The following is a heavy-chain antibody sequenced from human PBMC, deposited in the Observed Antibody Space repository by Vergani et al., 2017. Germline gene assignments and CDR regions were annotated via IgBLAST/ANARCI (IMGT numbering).Heavy chain of an antibody. D-gene: IGHD2-2*02. Sequence: VQLVESGGGLVQPGGSLRLSCAASGFSLSRFWMSWVRQAPEKGLEWVAHISPDGSATSYVDSVKGRFTISRDNTKNTLYLQVRSLRLEDTGVYHCVRDRGLCAGGRCYTEAWDYWGQGTPVTVSS. CDR3: VRDRGLCAGGRCYTEAWDY. CDR1: GFSLSRFW. CDR2: ISPDGSAT. V-gene: IGHV3-7*01. J-gene: IGHJ4*02.